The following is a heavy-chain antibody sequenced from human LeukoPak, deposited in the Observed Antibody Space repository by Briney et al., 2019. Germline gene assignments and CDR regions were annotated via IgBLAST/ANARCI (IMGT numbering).Heavy chain of an antibody. Sequence: SETLSLTCTVSGGSISSYYWSWIRQTPGKGLEWIGTIYYTGSTYFNPSLKSRASISLDTSKNQFSLRLNSVTAADTAVYYCAREDGSGTYYRDYWGQGTPVTVSS. CDR3: AREDGSGTYYRDY. J-gene: IGHJ4*02. CDR1: GGSISSYY. V-gene: IGHV4-39*07. D-gene: IGHD3-10*01. CDR2: IYYTGST.